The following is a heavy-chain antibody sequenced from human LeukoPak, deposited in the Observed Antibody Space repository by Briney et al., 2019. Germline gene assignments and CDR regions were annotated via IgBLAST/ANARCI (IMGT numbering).Heavy chain of an antibody. CDR2: ISSSTNSI. CDR1: GCTFNSYN. Sequence: GGSLRLSCAASGCTFNSYNMNWVRKAPGKGLEWVSYISSSTNSIYYADPVKGRFTISRDNAKNSLFLQMNSLRDEDTAVYYCALLQTRKNPFDIWGQGTMVTVSS. D-gene: IGHD2-15*01. J-gene: IGHJ3*02. CDR3: ALLQTRKNPFDI. V-gene: IGHV3-48*02.